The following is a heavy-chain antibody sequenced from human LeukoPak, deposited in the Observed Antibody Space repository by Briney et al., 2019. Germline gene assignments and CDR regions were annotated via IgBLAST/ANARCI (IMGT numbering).Heavy chain of an antibody. CDR1: GFTFDDYA. V-gene: IGHV3-43D*03. D-gene: IGHD3-22*01. CDR3: AKGTYYYDSSGPLDY. Sequence: GGSLRLSCAASGFTFDDYAMHWVRQAPGKGLEWVSLISWDGGSTYYADSVKGRFTISRDNSKNSLYLQMNSLRAEDTALYYCAKGTYYYDSSGPLDYWGQGTLVTVSS. J-gene: IGHJ4*02. CDR2: ISWDGGST.